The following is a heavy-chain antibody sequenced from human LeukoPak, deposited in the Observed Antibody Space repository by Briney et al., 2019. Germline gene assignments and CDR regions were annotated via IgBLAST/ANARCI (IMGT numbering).Heavy chain of an antibody. J-gene: IGHJ4*02. D-gene: IGHD2-15*01. CDR2: ISYDGSNK. CDR1: GFTFSSYG. Sequence: GGSLRLSCAASGFTFSSYGMHWVRQAPGKGPEWVAVISYDGSNKYYADSVKGRFTISRDNSKNTLYLQMNSLRAEDTAVYYCAKREGYCSGGSCYQPGFDYWGQGTLVTVSS. CDR3: AKREGYCSGGSCYQPGFDY. V-gene: IGHV3-30*18.